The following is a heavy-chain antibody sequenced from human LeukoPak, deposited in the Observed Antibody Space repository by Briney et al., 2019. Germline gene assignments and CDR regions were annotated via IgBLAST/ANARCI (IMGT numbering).Heavy chain of an antibody. D-gene: IGHD3-22*01. J-gene: IGHJ4*02. V-gene: IGHV3-30-3*01. CDR2: ISYDGSNK. CDR3: AREACPYRLCYYDSSGYSLNYYFDY. Sequence: GGSLSLSCAASGFTFSSYAMHWVRQAPGKGLEWVAVISYDGSNKYYADSVKSRFTISRDNSKNTLYLQMNSLRAEDTAVYYCAREACPYRLCYYDSSGYSLNYYFDYWGQGTLVTVSS. CDR1: GFTFSSYA.